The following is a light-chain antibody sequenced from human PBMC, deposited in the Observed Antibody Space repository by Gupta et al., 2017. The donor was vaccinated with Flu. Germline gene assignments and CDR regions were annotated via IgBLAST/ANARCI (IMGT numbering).Light chain of an antibody. Sequence: IVLTQSPATLSLSPGERATLSCRASQSVSSYLAWYQQKPGQAPRLLIYDASNRATGIPARFSGSGSGTDFTLTISSREPEEFAVYDCPRSSNWLTFGGGPTGEIK. V-gene: IGKV3-11*01. J-gene: IGKJ4*01. CDR1: QSVSSY. CDR3: PRSSNWLT. CDR2: DAS.